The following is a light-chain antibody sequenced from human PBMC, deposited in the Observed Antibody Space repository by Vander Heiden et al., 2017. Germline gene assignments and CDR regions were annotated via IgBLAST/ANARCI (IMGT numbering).Light chain of an antibody. V-gene: IGLV6-57*01. J-gene: IGLJ2*01. CDR2: EDE. CDR3: QTYDGSKVI. Sequence: NFILTQPHSVSESPGKTITIPCTRSSGSIASNYMQWYRLRPGSFPTTVILEDEQRPPGIPDRFSGSIDTSSNSASLTISGLTSEDEADYYCQTYDGSKVIFGGGTKLTVL. CDR1: SGSIASNY.